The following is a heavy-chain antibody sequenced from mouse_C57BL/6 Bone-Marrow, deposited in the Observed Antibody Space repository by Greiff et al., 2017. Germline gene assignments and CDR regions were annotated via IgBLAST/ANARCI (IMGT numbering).Heavy chain of an antibody. J-gene: IGHJ4*01. V-gene: IGHV1-39*01. Sequence: QLKESGPELVKPGASVKISCKASGYSFTDYNMNWVKQSNGKSLEWIGVINPNYGTTSYNQKFKSKATLTVDKSSSTAYMQLSSLTSEDSAVYYCARYGYDDAMDYWGQGTSVTVSS. D-gene: IGHD2-2*01. CDR3: ARYGYDDAMDY. CDR1: GYSFTDYN. CDR2: INPNYGTT.